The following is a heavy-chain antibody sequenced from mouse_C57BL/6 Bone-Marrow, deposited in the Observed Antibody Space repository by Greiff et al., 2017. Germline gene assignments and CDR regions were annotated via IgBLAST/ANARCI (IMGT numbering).Heavy chain of an antibody. Sequence: VQLQQSGAELAKPGASVKLSCKASGYTFTSYWMHWVKQRPGQGLEWIGYINPSSGYTKYNQKFKDKATLTADKSSSTASMQLSSLTYEDSAVYYCAIEPLWYFDVWGTGTTVTVSS. J-gene: IGHJ1*03. CDR3: AIEPLWYFDV. V-gene: IGHV1-7*01. CDR2: INPSSGYT. CDR1: GYTFTSYW.